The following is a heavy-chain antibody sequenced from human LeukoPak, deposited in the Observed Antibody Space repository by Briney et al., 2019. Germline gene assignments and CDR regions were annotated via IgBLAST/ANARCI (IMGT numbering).Heavy chain of an antibody. Sequence: SETLSLTCTVSSGSISRDYWSWIRQPPGKGLEWIGYIYYSGTANYNPSLKSRVTMSTDTSKNQFSLKVNSVTAADTAVYYCARLDMVRGVVTFDYWGQGTLVTVSS. CDR3: ARLDMVRGVVTFDY. V-gene: IGHV4-59*08. J-gene: IGHJ4*02. CDR2: IYYSGTA. CDR1: SGSISRDY. D-gene: IGHD3-10*01.